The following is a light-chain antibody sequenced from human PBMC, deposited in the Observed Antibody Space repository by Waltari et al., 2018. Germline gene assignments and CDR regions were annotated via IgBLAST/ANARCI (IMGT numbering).Light chain of an antibody. CDR1: SSDLGGYNY. Sequence: QSVLTQPPSASGFLGQSVAISCTGTSSDLGGYNYVSWYQQHPGKAPKLLVYEVTKPPAGGPDRFSGSKSGNTAALTVSGLQAEDEADYYCTSYAVTKVVFGGGTKLTVL. CDR2: EVT. V-gene: IGLV2-8*01. J-gene: IGLJ2*01. CDR3: TSYAVTKVV.